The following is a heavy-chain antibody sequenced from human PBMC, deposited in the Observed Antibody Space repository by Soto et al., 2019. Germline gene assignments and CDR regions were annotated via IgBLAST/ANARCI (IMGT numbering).Heavy chain of an antibody. D-gene: IGHD6-13*01. J-gene: IGHJ2*01. V-gene: IGHV3-11*05. CDR2: ISSSSSYT. CDR1: GFTFSDYY. Sequence: QVQLVESGGGLVKPGGSLRLSCAASGFTFSDYYMSWVCQAPGKGPEWVSYISSSSSYTNYADSVKGRFTISRDNAKNSLYLQMNSLRAEDTAVYYCARTIAAAGGRRYFDLWGRGTLVTVSS. CDR3: ARTIAAAGGRRYFDL.